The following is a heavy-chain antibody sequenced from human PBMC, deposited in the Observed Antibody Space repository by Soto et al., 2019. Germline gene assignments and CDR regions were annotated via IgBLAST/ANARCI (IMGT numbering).Heavy chain of an antibody. CDR2: IWNNGRT. CDR3: TGFGGNSV. D-gene: IGHD2-21*02. J-gene: IGHJ4*02. V-gene: IGHV3-53*01. Sequence: EVQVVESGGGLTQPGGSLRLSCAVSGFTVTNNHVTWVRQSTGKGLECVSVIWNNGRTSYADSVKGRFTISRDNSENTVYLQMKSLRPEDTAMYYCTGFGGNSVWGQGTLVTVSS. CDR1: GFTVTNNH.